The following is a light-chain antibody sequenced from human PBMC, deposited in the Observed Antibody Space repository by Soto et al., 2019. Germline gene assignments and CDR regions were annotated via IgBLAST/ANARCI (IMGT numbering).Light chain of an antibody. CDR2: GAF. Sequence: EIVMTQSPATLSVSPGERATLSCRASQSVSYNLAWYQQKPGQGPRLLIYGAFTRATGIPARFSGSGSGTEVTLTISSLQSEDVAVYYCQQYKNWPPLTFGGGTKVEIK. CDR1: QSVSYN. J-gene: IGKJ4*01. V-gene: IGKV3-15*01. CDR3: QQYKNWPPLT.